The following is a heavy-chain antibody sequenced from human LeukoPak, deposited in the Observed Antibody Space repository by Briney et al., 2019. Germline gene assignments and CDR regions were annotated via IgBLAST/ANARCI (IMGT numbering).Heavy chain of an antibody. CDR3: TTDLFSLGDY. D-gene: IGHD2/OR15-2a*01. CDR1: GFTFSSYA. V-gene: IGHV3-15*01. CDR2: IKSKTDGGTT. J-gene: IGHJ4*02. Sequence: PGGSLRLSCAASGFTFSSYAMSWVRQAPGKGLEWVGRIKSKTDGGTTDYAAPVKGRFTISRDDSKNTLYLQMNSLKTEDTAVYYCTTDLFSLGDYWGQGTLVTVSS.